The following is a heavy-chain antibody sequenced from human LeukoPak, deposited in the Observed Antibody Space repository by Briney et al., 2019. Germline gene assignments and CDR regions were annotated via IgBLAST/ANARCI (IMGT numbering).Heavy chain of an antibody. D-gene: IGHD6-6*01. CDR3: TREGPSGLAARPDS. CDR2: IRSRAYGGTT. Sequence: GGSLRLSCTASGFTFGDYAMSWFRRAPGKGLEWVGFIRSRAYGGTTEDAASVKGRFTISRDDSKSIAYLQMNSLKIEDTAVYYCTREGPSGLAARPDSWGQGTLVTVSS. J-gene: IGHJ4*02. CDR1: GFTFGDYA. V-gene: IGHV3-49*03.